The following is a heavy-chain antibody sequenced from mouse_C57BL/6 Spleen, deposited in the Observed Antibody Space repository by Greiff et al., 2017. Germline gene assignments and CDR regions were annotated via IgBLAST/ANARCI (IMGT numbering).Heavy chain of an antibody. Sequence: QVQLQQSGPGLVQPSQSLSITCTVSGFSLTSYGVHWVRQSPGKGLEWLGVIWSGGSTDSNAAFISRLSICKDTSKSQLFFKMNSLQADDTAIYYCDRNWVLITTVVDTDAMDYWGQGTSVTVSS. V-gene: IGHV2-2*01. J-gene: IGHJ4*01. D-gene: IGHD1-1*01. CDR3: DRNWVLITTVVDTDAMDY. CDR2: IWSGGST. CDR1: GFSLTSYG.